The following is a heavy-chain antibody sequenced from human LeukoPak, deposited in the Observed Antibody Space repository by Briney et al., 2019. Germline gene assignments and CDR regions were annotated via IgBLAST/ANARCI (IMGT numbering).Heavy chain of an antibody. D-gene: IGHD6-6*01. J-gene: IGHJ5*02. CDR2: IYHSGST. CDR3: ARAWQLVER. V-gene: IGHV4-30-2*01. Sequence: SQTLSLTCTVSGGSMSSGGYYWSWIRQPPGKGLEWIGYIYHSGSTYYNPSLKSRVTISVDRSKNQFSLKLSSVTAADTAVYYCARAWQLVERWGQGTLVTVSS. CDR1: GGSMSSGGYY.